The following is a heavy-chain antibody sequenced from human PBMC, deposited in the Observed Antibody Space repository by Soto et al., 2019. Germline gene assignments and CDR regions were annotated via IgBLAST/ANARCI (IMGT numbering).Heavy chain of an antibody. CDR3: AKSPDFYYDGMDV. Sequence: LRLSCAASGFTFSGYAMTWVRQAPGKGLEWVSSISGSGANTYYADSVKGRFTISRDNSKNTLSLQMTSLRADDTAVYYCAKSPDFYYDGMDVWGQGTTVTV. V-gene: IGHV3-23*01. J-gene: IGHJ6*02. CDR1: GFTFSGYA. CDR2: ISGSGANT.